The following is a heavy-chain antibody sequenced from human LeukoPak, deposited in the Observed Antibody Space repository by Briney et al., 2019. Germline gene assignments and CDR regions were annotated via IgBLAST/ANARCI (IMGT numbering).Heavy chain of an antibody. CDR3: ARDVGTVTTI. D-gene: IGHD4-11*01. V-gene: IGHV1-2*02. J-gene: IGHJ4*02. Sequence: GASVKVSYKASGYTFTGYSMHWVRQAPGQGLEWMGWINPSSGGTNFAQKFQGRVTMTWDTSISTAYMELSRLRSDDTAVYYCARDVGTVTTIWGQGTLVTVSA. CDR1: GYTFTGYS. CDR2: INPSSGGT.